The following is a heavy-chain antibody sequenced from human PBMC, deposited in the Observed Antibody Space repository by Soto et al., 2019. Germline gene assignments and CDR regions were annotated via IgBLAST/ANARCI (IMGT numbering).Heavy chain of an antibody. CDR2: INHSGST. CDR3: ARDRRHNWFDP. J-gene: IGHJ5*02. Sequence: SETLSLTCAVYGGSFSGYYWSWIRQPPGKGLEWIGEINHSGSTNYNPSLKSRVTISVDTSKNQFSLKLSSVTAADTAVYYCARDRRHNWFDPWGQGTLVTVSS. CDR1: GGSFSGYY. V-gene: IGHV4-34*01.